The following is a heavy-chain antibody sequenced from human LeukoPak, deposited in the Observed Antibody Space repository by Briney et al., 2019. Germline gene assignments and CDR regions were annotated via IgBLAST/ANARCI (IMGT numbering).Heavy chain of an antibody. Sequence: PGGSLSLSCAASGFTFSSYAMSWVRQAPGKGLEWVSAISGSGGSTYYADSVKGRFTISRDNSKNTLYLQMNSLRAEDTAVYYCAKAPNWNDGPLYYFDYWGQGTLVTVSS. CDR2: ISGSGGST. CDR3: AKAPNWNDGPLYYFDY. V-gene: IGHV3-23*01. CDR1: GFTFSSYA. D-gene: IGHD1-1*01. J-gene: IGHJ4*02.